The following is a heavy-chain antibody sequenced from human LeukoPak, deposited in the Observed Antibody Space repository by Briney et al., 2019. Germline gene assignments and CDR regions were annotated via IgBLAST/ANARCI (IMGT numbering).Heavy chain of an antibody. CDR1: GGSFSGYY. V-gene: IGHV4-34*01. Sequence: SQTLSLTCAVYGGSFSGYYWSWIRQPPGKGLEWIGEINHSGSTNYNPSLKSRVTISVDTSKNQFSLKLSSVTAADTAVYYCASSGYSSSWVLNYWGQGTLVTVSS. CDR2: INHSGST. CDR3: ASSGYSSSWVLNY. J-gene: IGHJ4*02. D-gene: IGHD6-13*01.